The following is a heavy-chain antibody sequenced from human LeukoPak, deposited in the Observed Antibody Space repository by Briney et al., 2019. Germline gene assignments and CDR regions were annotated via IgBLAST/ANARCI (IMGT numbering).Heavy chain of an antibody. D-gene: IGHD3-10*01. CDR3: ARGRTSPTPFRYGSGSSPPWFDS. CDR1: GGSISSYY. CDR2: INHSGSR. V-gene: IGHV4-34*01. J-gene: IGHJ5*01. Sequence: SETLSLTCTVSGGSISSYYWSWIRQSPGKGLEWIAEINHSGSRKYNPSLVSRVTVSVDTSKKQIYLTMNSVTAADTAVYFCARGRTSPTPFRYGSGSSPPWFDSWGQGTLVTVSS.